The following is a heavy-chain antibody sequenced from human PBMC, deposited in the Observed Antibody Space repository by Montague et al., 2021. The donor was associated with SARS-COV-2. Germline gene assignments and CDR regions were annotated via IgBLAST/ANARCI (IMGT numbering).Heavy chain of an antibody. Sequence: SETLSLTCSVSGGSITTYYWSWVRQPAGKGLEWIGCLSTSGSTNYNPSLKSRVTMSLDTSKNQVSLKLSSVTAADTAVYYCARDGSSASSTGNNWFDSWGQGTLVTVSS. CDR2: LSTSGST. J-gene: IGHJ5*01. V-gene: IGHV4-4*07. D-gene: IGHD6-13*01. CDR3: ARDGSSASSTGNNWFDS. CDR1: GGSITTYY.